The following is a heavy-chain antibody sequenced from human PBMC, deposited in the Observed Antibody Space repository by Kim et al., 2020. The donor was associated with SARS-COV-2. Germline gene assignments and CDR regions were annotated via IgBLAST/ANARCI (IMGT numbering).Heavy chain of an antibody. J-gene: IGHJ5*02. V-gene: IGHV3-7*01. CDR2: IKQDGSEK. CDR3: ARARRPGTQRFDP. Sequence: GGSLRLSCAASGFTFSSYWMSWVRQAPGKGLEWVANIKQDGSEKYYVDSVKGRFTISRDNAKNSLYLQMNSLRAEDTAVYYCARARRPGTQRFDPWGQGTLVTVSS. CDR1: GFTFSSYW.